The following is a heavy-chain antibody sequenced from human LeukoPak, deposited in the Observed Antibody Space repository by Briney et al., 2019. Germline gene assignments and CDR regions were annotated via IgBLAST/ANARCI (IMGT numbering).Heavy chain of an antibody. D-gene: IGHD6-19*01. Sequence: PGRSLRLSCAASGFTSSSYGMHWVRQAPGKGLEWVAVIWYDGSNKYYADSVKGRFTISRDNSKNTLYLQMNSLRAEDTAVYYCARDRQWLALDYWGQGTLVTVSS. J-gene: IGHJ4*02. CDR1: GFTSSSYG. V-gene: IGHV3-33*01. CDR3: ARDRQWLALDY. CDR2: IWYDGSNK.